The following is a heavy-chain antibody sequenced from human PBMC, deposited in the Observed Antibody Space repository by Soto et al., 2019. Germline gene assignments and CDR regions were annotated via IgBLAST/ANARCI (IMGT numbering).Heavy chain of an antibody. CDR3: ARHSSDSYGHPCFDY. J-gene: IGHJ4*02. Sequence: QLQLQESGPGLVKPSETLSLTCTVSGGSISSSSYYWGWIRQPPGKGLEWIGSIYYSGSTYYNPSLKSRVTISVDTSKNQFSLKLSSVTAADTAVYYCARHSSDSYGHPCFDYWGQGTLVTVSS. CDR2: IYYSGST. D-gene: IGHD5-18*01. CDR1: GGSISSSSYY. V-gene: IGHV4-39*01.